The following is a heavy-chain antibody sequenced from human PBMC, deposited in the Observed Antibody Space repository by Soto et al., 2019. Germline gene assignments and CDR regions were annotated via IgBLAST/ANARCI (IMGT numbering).Heavy chain of an antibody. CDR2: ISGSGGST. J-gene: IGHJ4*02. V-gene: IGHV3-23*01. CDR1: GFTFSSYA. Sequence: EVQLLESGGGLVQPGGSLRLSCAASGFTFSSYAMSWVRQAPGKGLEWVSAISGSGGSTYYADSVMGRFTISRDNSKNTLYLQMNSPRAEDTAVYYCAKGAGATYRYFEGYWGQGTLVTVSS. D-gene: IGHD3-9*01. CDR3: AKGAGATYRYFEGY.